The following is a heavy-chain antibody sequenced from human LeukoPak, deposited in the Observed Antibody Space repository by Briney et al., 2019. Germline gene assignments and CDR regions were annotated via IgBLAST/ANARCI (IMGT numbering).Heavy chain of an antibody. D-gene: IGHD2-2*01. CDR1: GFTFSSYG. Sequence: GGSLRLSCAASGFTFSSYGMHWVRQAPGKGLEWVAFIRYDGSNKYYADSVNGRFTISRDNSKNTLYLQMNSLRAEDTAVYYCAKDGRPKRGCSSTSCLNYLDYWGQGTLVTVSS. CDR2: IRYDGSNK. V-gene: IGHV3-30*02. J-gene: IGHJ4*02. CDR3: AKDGRPKRGCSSTSCLNYLDY.